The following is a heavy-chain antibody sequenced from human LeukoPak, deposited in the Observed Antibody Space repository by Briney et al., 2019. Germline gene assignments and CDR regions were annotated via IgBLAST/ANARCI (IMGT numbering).Heavy chain of an antibody. D-gene: IGHD3-10*01. CDR3: VKDERATMVRGVIRAFDI. J-gene: IGHJ3*02. CDR2: ISSNGGST. CDR1: GFTFSSYA. V-gene: IGHV3-64D*06. Sequence: GGSLRLSCAASGFTFSSYAMSWVRQAPGKGLEYVSAISSNGGSTYYADSVKGRFTISRDNSKNTLYLQMSSLRAEDTAVYYCVKDERATMVRGVIRAFDIWGQGTMVTVSS.